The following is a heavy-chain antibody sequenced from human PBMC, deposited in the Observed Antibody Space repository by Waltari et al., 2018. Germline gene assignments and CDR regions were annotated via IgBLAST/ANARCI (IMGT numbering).Heavy chain of an antibody. V-gene: IGHV3-48*04. Sequence: EVQLVESGGGLVQPGGSLSLSCAASGFTFGSYRLSWVRQAPGKGLEWISYIISTSSSSDYADSVKGRFTISRDNAKNSLYLQMDNLRTEDTAVYYCARETSKRFDYWGQGALVTVSS. J-gene: IGHJ4*02. CDR3: ARETSKRFDY. CDR2: IISTSSSS. CDR1: GFTFGSYR.